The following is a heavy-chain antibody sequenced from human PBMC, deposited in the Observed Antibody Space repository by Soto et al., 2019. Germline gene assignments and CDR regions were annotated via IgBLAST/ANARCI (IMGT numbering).Heavy chain of an antibody. CDR1: GGSISSGGYY. CDR2: IYYSGST. J-gene: IGHJ6*02. Sequence: SETLSLTCTVSGGSISSGGYYWSWIRQHPGKGLEWIGYIYYSGSTYYNPSLKSRVTISVDTSKNQFSLKLSSVTAADTAVYYCARETKNSYANVYGMDVWGQGTTVTVSS. V-gene: IGHV4-31*03. CDR3: ARETKNSYANVYGMDV. D-gene: IGHD5-18*01.